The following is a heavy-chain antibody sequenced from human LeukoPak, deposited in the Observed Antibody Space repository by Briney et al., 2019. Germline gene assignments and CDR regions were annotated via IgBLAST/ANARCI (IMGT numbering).Heavy chain of an antibody. J-gene: IGHJ4*02. CDR3: ARDIALIVGATTLDY. V-gene: IGHV3-30*04. CDR1: AFIFSGYA. D-gene: IGHD1-26*01. Sequence: PGGSLRLSCEASAFIFSGYAVDWVRQAPGKGLEWVAVISYDGSNKYYADSVKGRFTISRDNSKNTLYLQMNSLRAEDTAVYYCARDIALIVGATTLDYWGQGTLVTVSS. CDR2: ISYDGSNK.